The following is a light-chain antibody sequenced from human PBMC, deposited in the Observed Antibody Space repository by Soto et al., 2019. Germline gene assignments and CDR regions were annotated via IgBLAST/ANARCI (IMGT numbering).Light chain of an antibody. CDR3: QQSYSTPRT. CDR2: AAS. V-gene: IGKV1-39*01. Sequence: DLQMTQSPSSLSASVGDRVTITCRASQTISSFLNWYQQKPGKAPKLLIYAASNLRSGVPSRFSVSGSVTEFTLTISSLQPEDFATYDCQQSYSTPRTFGQGTKVEIK. CDR1: QTISSF. J-gene: IGKJ1*01.